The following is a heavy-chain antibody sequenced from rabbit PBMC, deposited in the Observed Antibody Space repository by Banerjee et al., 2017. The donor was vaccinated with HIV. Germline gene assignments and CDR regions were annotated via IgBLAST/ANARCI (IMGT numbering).Heavy chain of an antibody. Sequence: SLEESGGDLVKPEGSLTLTCTASGFSFSSSYYMCWVRQAPGKGLEWIACINAVTAKAVYASWAKGRFTLSKTSSTTVTLQMTSLTAADTATYFCARDGAGGSYFALWGPGTLVTVS. CDR1: GFSFSSSYY. D-gene: IGHD8-1*01. V-gene: IGHV1S40*01. CDR3: ARDGAGGSYFAL. J-gene: IGHJ6*01. CDR2: INAVTAKA.